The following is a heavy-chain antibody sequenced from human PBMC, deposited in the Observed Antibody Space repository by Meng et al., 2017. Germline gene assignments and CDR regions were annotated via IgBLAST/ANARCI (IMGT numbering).Heavy chain of an antibody. CDR3: AREPYGYFTDY. D-gene: IGHD5-24*01. V-gene: IGHV7-4-1*02. CDR1: GYNFPDYY. J-gene: IGHJ4*02. CDR2: INTNTGNP. Sequence: QVQLVQSGAEVKKPGASVKVSCKPSGYNFPDYYIHWVRRAPGQGLEWMGWINTNTGNPTYAQGFTGRFVFSLDTSVSTAYLQISSLKAEDTAVYYCAREPYGYFTDYWGQGTLVTVSS.